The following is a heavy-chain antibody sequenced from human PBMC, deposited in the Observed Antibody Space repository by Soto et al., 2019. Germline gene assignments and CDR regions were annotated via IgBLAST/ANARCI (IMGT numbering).Heavy chain of an antibody. CDR1: GGSISSGDYY. Sequence: SETLSLTCTVSGGSISSGDYYWSWIRQPPGKGLEWIGYIYYSGSTYYNPSLKSRVTISVDTSKNQFSLKLSSVTAADTAVYYCARVKAQGTYYYYGMDVWRQGATVTVFS. D-gene: IGHD1-1*01. CDR2: IYYSGST. CDR3: ARVKAQGTYYYYGMDV. V-gene: IGHV4-30-4*01. J-gene: IGHJ6*02.